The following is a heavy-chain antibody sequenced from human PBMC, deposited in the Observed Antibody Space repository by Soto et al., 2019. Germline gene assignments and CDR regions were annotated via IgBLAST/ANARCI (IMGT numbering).Heavy chain of an antibody. D-gene: IGHD5-12*01. V-gene: IGHV2-5*02. CDR3: ARRTRGVYDSGRLWEKFDY. J-gene: IGHJ4*02. Sequence: QITVKESGLTLVKPTETLTLTCTFSGFSLSSIGMGVGWIRQPPGKALEWLALIYWDDDKRYSPSLSSRLTITRDPSKNEVDLAMTNIDPVDTATYYCARRTRGVYDSGRLWEKFDYWGQGTLVTVSS. CDR2: IYWDDDK. CDR1: GFSLSSIGMG.